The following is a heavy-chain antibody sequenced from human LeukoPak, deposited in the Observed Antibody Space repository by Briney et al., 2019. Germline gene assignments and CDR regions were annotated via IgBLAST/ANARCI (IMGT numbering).Heavy chain of an antibody. D-gene: IGHD5-18*01. V-gene: IGHV3-48*01. CDR1: GFTFSSYS. J-gene: IGHJ6*02. Sequence: PGGSLRLSCAASGFTFSSYSMNWVRQAPGKGLEWVSYISSSSSTIYYADSVKGRFTIFRDNAKNSLYLQMNSLRAEDTAVYYCARARVGSYGPFYVWGQGTTVTVSS. CDR3: ARARVGSYGPFYV. CDR2: ISSSSSTI.